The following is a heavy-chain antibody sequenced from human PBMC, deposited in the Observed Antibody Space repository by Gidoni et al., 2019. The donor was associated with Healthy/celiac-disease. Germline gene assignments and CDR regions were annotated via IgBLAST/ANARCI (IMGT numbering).Heavy chain of an antibody. V-gene: IGHV3-23*01. Sequence: EVQLLESGGGLVQPGGSLRLSCAASGFTFSSYAMSWVRQAPGKGLEWVSAISGSGGSTYYADSVKGRFTISRDNSKNTLYLQMNSLRAEDTAVYYCANIEVVVPAGRYWGQGTLVTVSS. D-gene: IGHD2-2*01. CDR2: ISGSGGST. CDR1: GFTFSSYA. CDR3: ANIEVVVPAGRY. J-gene: IGHJ4*02.